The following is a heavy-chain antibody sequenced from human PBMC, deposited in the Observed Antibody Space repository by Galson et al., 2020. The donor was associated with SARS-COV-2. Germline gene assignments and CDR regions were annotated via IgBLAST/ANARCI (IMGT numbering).Heavy chain of an antibody. CDR2: ISYDGSNK. CDR3: ARDDDSSGSEYYFDY. D-gene: IGHD3-22*01. CDR1: GFTFSSYA. V-gene: IGHV3-30*04. Sequence: GESLKISCAASGFTFSSYAMHWVRQAPGKGLEWVAVISYDGSNKYYADSVKGRFTISRDNSKNTLYLQMNSLRAEDTAVYYCARDDDSSGSEYYFDYWGHGTLVTVSS. J-gene: IGHJ4*01.